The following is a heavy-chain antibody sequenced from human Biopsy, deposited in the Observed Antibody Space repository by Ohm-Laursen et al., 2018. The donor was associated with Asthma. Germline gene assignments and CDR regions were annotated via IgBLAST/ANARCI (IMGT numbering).Heavy chain of an antibody. Sequence: SLRLSCAASGFTFSSYAMSWVRQAPGKGLEWVSAISGSGGSTYYADSVKGRFTIFRDNSKNTLYLQMNSLRAEDTAVYYCAKAERYFDWCWFDPWGQGTLVTVSS. CDR1: GFTFSSYA. CDR2: ISGSGGST. D-gene: IGHD3-9*01. V-gene: IGHV3-23*01. J-gene: IGHJ5*02. CDR3: AKAERYFDWCWFDP.